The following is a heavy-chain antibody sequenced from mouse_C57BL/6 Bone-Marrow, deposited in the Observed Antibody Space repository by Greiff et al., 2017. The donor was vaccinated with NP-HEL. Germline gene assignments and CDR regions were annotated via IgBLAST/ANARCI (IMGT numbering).Heavy chain of an antibody. CDR2: ISNGGGST. D-gene: IGHD2-4*01. CDR1: GFTFSDYY. J-gene: IGHJ3*01. CDR3: ARHEDYEAY. Sequence: EVKLVESGGGLVQPGGSLKLSCAASGFTFSDYYMYWVRQTPEKRLEWVAYISNGGGSTYYPDTVKGRFTISRDNAKNTLYLQMSRLKSEDTAMYYCARHEDYEAYWGQGTLVTVSA. V-gene: IGHV5-12*01.